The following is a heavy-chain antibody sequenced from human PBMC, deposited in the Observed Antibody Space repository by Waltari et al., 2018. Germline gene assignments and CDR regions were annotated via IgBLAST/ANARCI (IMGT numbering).Heavy chain of an antibody. CDR1: GYTFTGYY. CDR2: INPNRGGK. V-gene: IGHV1-2*06. Sequence: QVQLVQSGAEVKKPGASVKVSCKASGYTFTGYYMHWVRQAPGQGLEWMGRINPNRGGKNYAQKFQGRVTMTRDTSISTAYMELSRLRSDDTAVYYCASYSNRVRPADYWGQGTLVTVSS. D-gene: IGHD4-4*01. CDR3: ASYSNRVRPADY. J-gene: IGHJ4*02.